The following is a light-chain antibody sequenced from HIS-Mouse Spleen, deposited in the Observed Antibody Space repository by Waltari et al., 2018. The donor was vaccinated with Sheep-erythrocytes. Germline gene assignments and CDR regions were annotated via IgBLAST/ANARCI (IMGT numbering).Light chain of an antibody. CDR3: QAWDSSVV. CDR2: QDS. J-gene: IGLJ2*01. V-gene: IGLV3-1*01. Sequence: SYELTQPPSVSVSPGQTASIPGSGDKLGDKYACWYQQKPGQSPVLVIYQDSKRPSGIPERFSGSNSGNTATLTISGTQAMDEADYYCQAWDSSVVFGGGTKLTVL. CDR1: KLGDKY.